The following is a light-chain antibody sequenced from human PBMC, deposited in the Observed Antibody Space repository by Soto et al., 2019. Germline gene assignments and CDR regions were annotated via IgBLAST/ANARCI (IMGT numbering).Light chain of an antibody. CDR1: QSVRTS. J-gene: IGKJ4*01. Sequence: EIVLTQSPVTLSLFPGESATLSCRASQSVRTSLAWYQQKPGQAPRLLISDASKRATGIPARFSGSGSGTDFTLTISSLEAEDSAFYYCHQRSNWPRTFGGGSKVEIK. CDR2: DAS. V-gene: IGKV3-11*01. CDR3: HQRSNWPRT.